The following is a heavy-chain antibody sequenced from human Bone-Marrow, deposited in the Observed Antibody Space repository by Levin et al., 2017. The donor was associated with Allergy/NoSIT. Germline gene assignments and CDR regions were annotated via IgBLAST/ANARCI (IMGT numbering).Heavy chain of an antibody. D-gene: IGHD2-21*01. CDR1: GFTFSSYA. CDR3: AKIRIELPRDRFVGGFDY. V-gene: IGHV3-23*01. Sequence: GESLKISCAASGFTFSSYAMSWVRQAPGKGLEWVSAISGSGGSTYYADSVKGRFTISRDNSKNTLYLQMNSLRAEDTAVYYCAKIRIELPRDRFVGGFDYWGQGTLVTVSS. J-gene: IGHJ4*02. CDR2: ISGSGGST.